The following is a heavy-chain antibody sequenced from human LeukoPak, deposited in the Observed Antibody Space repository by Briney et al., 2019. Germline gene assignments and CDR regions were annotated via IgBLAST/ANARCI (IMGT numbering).Heavy chain of an antibody. CDR1: GYTFTGYY. CDR2: INPNSGGT. V-gene: IGHV1-2*02. Sequence: ASVKVSCKASGYTFTGYYMHWVRQAPGQGLEWMGWINPNSGGTNYAQKFQGRVTMTRDTSISTAYMELSRLRSDDTAVYYCARVTPYPNWNDGIRFDPWGQGTLVTVSS. J-gene: IGHJ5*02. CDR3: ARVTPYPNWNDGIRFDP. D-gene: IGHD1-1*01.